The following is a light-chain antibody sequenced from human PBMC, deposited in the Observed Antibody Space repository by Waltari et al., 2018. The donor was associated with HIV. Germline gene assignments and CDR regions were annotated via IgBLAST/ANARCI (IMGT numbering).Light chain of an antibody. CDR3: QVWDSSSDHWV. V-gene: IGLV3-21*02. CDR2: DDS. CDR1: NIETKS. Sequence: SYVLTQPPSVSVAPGQTPRISCGGNNIETKSVHWYHQKPGQAPVLVFYDDSDRPSGIPERFSGSNSGNTATLTISRVEAGDEADYYCQVWDSSSDHWVFGGGSKLTVL. J-gene: IGLJ3*02.